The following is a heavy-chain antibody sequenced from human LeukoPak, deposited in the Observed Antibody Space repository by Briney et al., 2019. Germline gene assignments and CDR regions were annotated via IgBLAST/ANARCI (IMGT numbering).Heavy chain of an antibody. CDR3: VRAMAPLDTFNYQCAMDV. D-gene: IGHD5-24*01. CDR1: GYTFNNYD. J-gene: IGHJ6*02. Sequence: ASVKVSCKASGYTFNNYDINWVRQAPGQGLEWMGRMNPNSGNTGYAQKFQGRFTLTRETFISTAYMELSSLRSDDTAVYYCVRAMAPLDTFNYQCAMDVWGQGTMVTVSS. CDR2: MNPNSGNT. V-gene: IGHV1-8*01.